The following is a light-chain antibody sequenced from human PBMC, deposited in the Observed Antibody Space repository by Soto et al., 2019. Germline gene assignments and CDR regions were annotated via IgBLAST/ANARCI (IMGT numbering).Light chain of an antibody. V-gene: IGLV2-23*01. CDR3: CSYAGSRTFYV. Sequence: ALTQPASVSGSPGQSITISCTGTSSDVGSYNLVSWYQQHPGKAPKLMIYEGSKRPSGVSNRFSGSKSGNTASLTISGIQAEDEADYYCCSYAGSRTFYVFGTGTKVTV. CDR1: SSDVGSYNL. CDR2: EGS. J-gene: IGLJ1*01.